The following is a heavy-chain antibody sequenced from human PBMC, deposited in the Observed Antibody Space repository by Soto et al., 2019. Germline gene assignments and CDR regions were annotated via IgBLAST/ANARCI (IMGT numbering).Heavy chain of an antibody. CDR2: IKPVFGSP. D-gene: IGHD2-2*01. CDR3: ARAGGHCSSTSCVDF. J-gene: IGHJ4*02. V-gene: IGHV1-69*01. Sequence: QVQLVQSGAEVKKPGSSVKVSCKTSGDTFSSYGINWVRLAPGQGLEWMGGIKPVFGSPVYARKFEGRLTMTADESTSTAYMQLSSLKSEDTAVYYSARAGGHCSSTSCVDFWGQGTLITVSS. CDR1: GDTFSSYG.